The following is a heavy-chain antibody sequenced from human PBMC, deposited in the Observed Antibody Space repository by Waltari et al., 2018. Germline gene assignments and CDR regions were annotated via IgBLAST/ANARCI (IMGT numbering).Heavy chain of an antibody. CDR3: AKDSGYSMIRGRENS. J-gene: IGHJ4*02. CDR1: GFDYSSYA. D-gene: IGHD3-10*01. V-gene: IGHV3-23*05. Sequence: VYLLESGGGLVQPGGSLRLSCVGSGFDYSSYAMSWVRQAPGKGLEWVSGIDNSVETTDDVGSVKGRFTISRDDSRNTVYLHMTTLRVDDTAVYYCAKDSGYSMIRGRENSWGQGTLVIVSS. CDR2: IDNSVETT.